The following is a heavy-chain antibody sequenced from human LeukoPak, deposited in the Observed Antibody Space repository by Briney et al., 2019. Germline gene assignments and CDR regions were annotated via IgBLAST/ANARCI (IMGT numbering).Heavy chain of an antibody. D-gene: IGHD2-2*01. V-gene: IGHV1-8*01. Sequence: ASVKVSCKASGYTFTSYDINWVRQATGQGLGWMGWMNPNSGNTGYAQKFQGRVTMTRNTSISTAYMELSSLRSEDTAVYYCARVDCSSTSCYYYSGMDVWGQGTTVTVSS. CDR3: ARVDCSSTSCYYYSGMDV. CDR2: MNPNSGNT. J-gene: IGHJ6*02. CDR1: GYTFTSYD.